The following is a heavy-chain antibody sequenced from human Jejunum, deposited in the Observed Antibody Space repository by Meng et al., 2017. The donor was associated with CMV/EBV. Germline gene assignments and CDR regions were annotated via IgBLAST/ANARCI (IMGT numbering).Heavy chain of an antibody. D-gene: IGHD1-7*01. Sequence: RLSCAASGFAFTSYAMNWVRQAPGEGLEWVSGISGSGGKAYYADSVKGRFTISRDNSKNMLYVQMNSLRAEDTAVYYCAKRNYSFDYWGQGTLVTVSS. CDR2: ISGSGGKA. CDR3: AKRNYSFDY. CDR1: GFAFTSYA. V-gene: IGHV3-23*01. J-gene: IGHJ4*02.